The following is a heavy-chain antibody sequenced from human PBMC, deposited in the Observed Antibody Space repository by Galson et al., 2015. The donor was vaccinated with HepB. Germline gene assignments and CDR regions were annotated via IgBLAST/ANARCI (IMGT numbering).Heavy chain of an antibody. CDR3: VKGRWTVADAFDY. D-gene: IGHD6-19*01. CDR1: GFTFSSCA. V-gene: IGHV3-64D*06. J-gene: IGHJ4*02. Sequence: SLRLSCAASGFTFSSCAMHWVRQAPGKGLEYASSITSNGESTDYTDSVKGRFTISRDNSKNTLYLQMSSLRAADTAIYYCVKGRWTVADAFDYWGQGTLVTVSS. CDR2: ITSNGEST.